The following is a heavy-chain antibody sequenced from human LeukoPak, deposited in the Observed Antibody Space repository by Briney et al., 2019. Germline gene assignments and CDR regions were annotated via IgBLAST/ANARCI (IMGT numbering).Heavy chain of an antibody. V-gene: IGHV4-34*01. Sequence: SETLSLTCAVYGGSFSGYYWSWIRQSPGKGLEWIGEINHRGSTNYNPSLKSRVTISVDTSKNQFSLKLNSVTAADTAVYYCARPHISGDSYYYMDVWGKGTTVTVSS. CDR3: ARPHISGDSYYYMDV. D-gene: IGHD2-15*01. J-gene: IGHJ6*03. CDR2: INHRGST. CDR1: GGSFSGYY.